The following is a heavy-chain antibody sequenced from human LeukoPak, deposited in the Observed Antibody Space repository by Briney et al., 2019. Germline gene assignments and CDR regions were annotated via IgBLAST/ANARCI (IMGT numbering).Heavy chain of an antibody. CDR3: TSVMVEDRGF. CDR1: GFTFSSYA. Sequence: GGSLRLSCVVSGFTFSSYAMNWVRQAPGKGPEWVGRIKSNNDGGTTDYASPVEGRFIISRDDSKNTIYLQMNRLIIDDTAIYYCTSVMVEDRGFWGQGTLVTVSS. V-gene: IGHV3-15*01. CDR2: IKSNNDGGTT. J-gene: IGHJ4*02. D-gene: IGHD2-21*01.